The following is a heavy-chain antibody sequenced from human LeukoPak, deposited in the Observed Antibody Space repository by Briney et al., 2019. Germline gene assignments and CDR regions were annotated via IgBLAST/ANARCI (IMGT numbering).Heavy chain of an antibody. CDR3: AKEGGGYDSSGSAAFDI. J-gene: IGHJ3*02. CDR1: GSSFSIYG. V-gene: IGHV3-30*02. D-gene: IGHD3-22*01. Sequence: GGSLRLSCAASGSSFSIYGMHWVRQAPGKGLEWVTFIRYDGSNKYYADSVKGRFTISRDNSKNTLYLQMNSLRAEDTAVYYCAKEGGGYDSSGSAAFDIWGQGTMVTVPS. CDR2: IRYDGSNK.